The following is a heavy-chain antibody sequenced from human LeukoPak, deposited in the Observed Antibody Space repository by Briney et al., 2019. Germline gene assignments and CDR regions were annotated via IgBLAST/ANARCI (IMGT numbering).Heavy chain of an antibody. J-gene: IGHJ4*02. CDR1: GFTFSSYG. D-gene: IGHD1-26*01. CDR3: ASGIRAFDN. V-gene: IGHV3-30*02. Sequence: GGSLRLSCAASGFTFSSYGMNWVRQAPGKGLEWVAFIRYDGRNKYYADSVKGRFTISRDNSKNTLYLQMNSLRGEDTAVYYCASGIRAFDNWGQGTLVTVSA. CDR2: IRYDGRNK.